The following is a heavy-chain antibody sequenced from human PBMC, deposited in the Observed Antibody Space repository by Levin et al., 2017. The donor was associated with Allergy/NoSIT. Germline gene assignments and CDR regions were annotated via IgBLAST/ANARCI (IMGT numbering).Heavy chain of an antibody. CDR2: IKSQAAGGTT. J-gene: IGHJ4*02. Sequence: PGGSLRLSCVASGLIFSDAWMHWLRQVPGKGLQWVGRIKSQAAGGTTHYAAPVKDRFTISRDDSKNTLFLQMDSLNTEDTALYYCSKEIQGGLDYWGQGTLVTVSS. D-gene: IGHD5-18*01. CDR1: GLIFSDAW. CDR3: SKEIQGGLDY. V-gene: IGHV3-15*01.